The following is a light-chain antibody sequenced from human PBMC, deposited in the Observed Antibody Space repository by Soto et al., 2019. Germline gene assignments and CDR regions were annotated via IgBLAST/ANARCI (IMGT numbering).Light chain of an antibody. CDR2: GAS. CDR1: QSVSSN. Sequence: EIVMTQSPATLSVSTGERATLSCRASQSVSSNLAWYQQKPGQAPRLLIYGASTRATGIPARFSGSGSGTEFTLTISSLQSEDFAVYYRQQYNNWPPLTFGGGTKVEIK. CDR3: QQYNNWPPLT. V-gene: IGKV3-15*01. J-gene: IGKJ4*01.